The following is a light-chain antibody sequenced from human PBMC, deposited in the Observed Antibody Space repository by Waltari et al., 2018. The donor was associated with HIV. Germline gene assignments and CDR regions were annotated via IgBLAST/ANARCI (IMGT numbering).Light chain of an antibody. J-gene: IGKJ1*01. V-gene: IGKV2-28*01. CDR2: LGS. Sequence: IVMTQSPLSLSVSPGEPASISSRSSQSLLDSNGYNYLDWYLQRPGQSPQLLIYLGSSRASGVPDRFSGSGSGTDFMLKINRVEAEDVGVYYCMQALQTPTFGQGTKVEVK. CDR1: QSLLDSNGYNY. CDR3: MQALQTPT.